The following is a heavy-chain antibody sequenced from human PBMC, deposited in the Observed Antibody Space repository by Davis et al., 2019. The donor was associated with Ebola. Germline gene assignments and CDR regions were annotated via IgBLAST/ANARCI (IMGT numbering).Heavy chain of an antibody. Sequence: KVSCKASGYNFDTYWIAWVREMPGKGLEWMGIIYPGDSDTRYSPSFQGQVTISADKSISTAYLQWSSLKASDTAMYYCASTGLGVSTGGVYWGQGTLVTVSS. J-gene: IGHJ4*02. CDR1: GYNFDTYW. CDR2: IYPGDSDT. V-gene: IGHV5-51*01. D-gene: IGHD2-8*02. CDR3: ASTGLGVSTGGVY.